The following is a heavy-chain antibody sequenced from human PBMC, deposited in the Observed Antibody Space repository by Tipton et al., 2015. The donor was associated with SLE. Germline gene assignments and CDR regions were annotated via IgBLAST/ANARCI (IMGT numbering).Heavy chain of an antibody. CDR2: IYYSGST. CDR3: ARGVAHYYDTGSFDI. V-gene: IGHV4-59*01. D-gene: IGHD3-22*01. J-gene: IGHJ3*02. CDR1: GASISTYF. Sequence: GASISTYFWSWIRQPPGKGLEWIGYIYYSGSTNYNPSLKSRVTISVDTSKNQFSLKLSSVTAADTAIYYCARGVAHYYDTGSFDIWGQGTLVTVSS.